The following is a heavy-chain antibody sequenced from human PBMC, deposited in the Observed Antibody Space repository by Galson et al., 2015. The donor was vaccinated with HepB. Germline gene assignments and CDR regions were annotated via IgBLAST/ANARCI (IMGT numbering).Heavy chain of an antibody. CDR2: ISGDGGRT. Sequence: SLRLSCAASGFTFSSYAMNWVRQVPGKGLEWVSAISGDGGRTYYADSVKGRFTISRDNSKNTLYLQTNSLRAEDTAVYYCAKGDVWGSAAKNYGMDVCGQGTTVTVSS. J-gene: IGHJ6*02. CDR1: GFTFSSYA. CDR3: AKGDVWGSAAKNYGMDV. V-gene: IGHV3-23*01. D-gene: IGHD3-16*01.